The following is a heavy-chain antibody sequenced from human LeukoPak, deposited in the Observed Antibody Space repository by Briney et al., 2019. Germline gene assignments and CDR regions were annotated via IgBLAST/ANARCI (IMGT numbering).Heavy chain of an antibody. Sequence: ASVKVSCKASGYTFTSSDINWVRQAAGQGLELMGWINPNSGRTGYAQKFQGRVTMTENTSISTAYMELSSLRFDDTAVYYCARGRSGLAAAGTYDYWGQGTLITVSS. J-gene: IGHJ4*02. CDR3: ARGRSGLAAAGTYDY. D-gene: IGHD6-25*01. V-gene: IGHV1-8*01. CDR1: GYTFTSSD. CDR2: INPNSGRT.